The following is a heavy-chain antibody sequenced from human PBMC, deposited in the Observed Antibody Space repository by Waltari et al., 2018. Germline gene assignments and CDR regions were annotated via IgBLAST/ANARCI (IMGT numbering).Heavy chain of an antibody. V-gene: IGHV1-69*02. D-gene: IGHD2-21*02. CDR1: GGTFSSYT. Sequence: QVQLVQSGAEVKKPGSSVKVSCKASGGTFSSYTISWVRQAPGPGLEWMGRIIPILGIANYAQKFQGRVTITADKSTSTAYMELSSLRSEDTAVYYCARGRAYCGGDCWGWYFDLWGRGTLVTVSS. CDR2: IIPILGIA. J-gene: IGHJ2*01. CDR3: ARGRAYCGGDCWGWYFDL.